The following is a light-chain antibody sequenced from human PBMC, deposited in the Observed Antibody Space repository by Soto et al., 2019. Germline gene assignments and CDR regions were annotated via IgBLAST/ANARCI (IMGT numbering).Light chain of an antibody. CDR2: WAS. CDR1: QTVLANSNNINY. CDR3: QQYLKSPWT. V-gene: IGKV4-1*01. Sequence: DIVMTQSPDSLAVSLAERATINCKSSQTVLANSNNINYLAWYQQKPGQPPKLVIYWASTRESGVPGRFSGSGSGTEFTLIISGLQPEDVAVYYCQQYLKSPWTFGQGTKVEIK. J-gene: IGKJ1*01.